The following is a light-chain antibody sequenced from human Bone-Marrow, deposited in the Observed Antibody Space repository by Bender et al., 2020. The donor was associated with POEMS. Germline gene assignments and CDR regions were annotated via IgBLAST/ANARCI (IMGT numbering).Light chain of an antibody. V-gene: IGLV3-1*01. CDR3: GTWDISLRVRV. J-gene: IGLJ3*02. CDR1: ELGDTY. CDR2: LNT. Sequence: SYVLTQPPSVSVSPGQTASITCSGDELGDTYASWFQQKPGQSPVLVIYLNTKRPSGIPDRFSGSKSGTSATLGITGLQTGDEADYYCGTWDISLRVRVFGGGTKLTVL.